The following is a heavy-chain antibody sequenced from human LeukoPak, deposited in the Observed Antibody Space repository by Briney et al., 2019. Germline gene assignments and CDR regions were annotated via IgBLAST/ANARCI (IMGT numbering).Heavy chain of an antibody. CDR3: ARKDSYDSSEVYFQH. CDR1: GGTFSSYA. D-gene: IGHD3-22*01. CDR2: IIPIFGTP. J-gene: IGHJ1*01. V-gene: IGHV1-69*05. Sequence: SVKVSCKASGGTFSSYAISWVRQAPGQGLEWMGRIIPIFGTPNYAQKFQGRVTITTDESTSTAYMELSSLRSEDTAVYYCARKDSYDSSEVYFQHWGQGTLVTVSS.